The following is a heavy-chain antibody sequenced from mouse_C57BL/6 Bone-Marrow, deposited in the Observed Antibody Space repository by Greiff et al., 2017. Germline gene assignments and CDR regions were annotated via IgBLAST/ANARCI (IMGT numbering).Heavy chain of an antibody. Sequence: EVQLQESGPGLVKPSQSLSLTCSVTGYSITSGYYWNWIRQFPGNKLEWMGYISYDGSNNYNPSLKNRISITRDTSKNQFFLKLNSVTTEDTATYYCARDRWFPYFDYWGQGTTLTVSS. J-gene: IGHJ2*01. CDR1: GYSITSGYY. CDR2: ISYDGSN. CDR3: ARDRWFPYFDY. V-gene: IGHV3-6*01. D-gene: IGHD2-3*01.